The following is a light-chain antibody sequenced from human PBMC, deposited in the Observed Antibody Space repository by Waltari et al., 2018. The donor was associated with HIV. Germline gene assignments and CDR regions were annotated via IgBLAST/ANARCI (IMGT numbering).Light chain of an antibody. CDR3: CSYVPGSAWV. CDR2: EGN. Sequence: QSALTQPASVSGSPGQSITISCTGFSRDFRSYDFVSWYQYHPGQAPKLIIFEGNKRPSGVSYRFSASKSDNTASLTISGLQADDEGDYYCCSYVPGSAWVFGGGTKVTVL. V-gene: IGLV2-23*01. CDR1: SRDFRSYDF. J-gene: IGLJ3*02.